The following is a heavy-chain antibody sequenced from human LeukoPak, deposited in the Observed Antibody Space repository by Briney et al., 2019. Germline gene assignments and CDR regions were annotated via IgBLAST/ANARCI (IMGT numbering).Heavy chain of an antibody. CDR1: GFTFSSYS. V-gene: IGHV3-21*01. J-gene: IGHJ4*02. D-gene: IGHD2-15*01. CDR2: IGSSSSYI. Sequence: PGGSLRLSCAASGFTFSSYSMNWVRQAPGKGLEWVSSIGSSSSYIYYADSVKGRFTISRDNAKNSLYLQMNSLRAEDTAVYYCARDSGVVAAITSYFDYWGQGTLVTVSS. CDR3: ARDSGVVAAITSYFDY.